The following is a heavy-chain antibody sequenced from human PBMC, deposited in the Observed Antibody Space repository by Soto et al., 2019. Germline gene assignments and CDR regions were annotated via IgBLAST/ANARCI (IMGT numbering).Heavy chain of an antibody. CDR3: AREEARYYGSGSYYNPRPDAFDI. D-gene: IGHD3-10*01. J-gene: IGHJ3*02. CDR2: FNPSGGST. CDR1: GYTFPNYF. V-gene: IGHV1-46*01. Sequence: GASVKVSCKASGYTFPNYFIHWVRQAPGQGXEWMGIFNPSGGSTTYAQKFQGRVTMTRDTSTSTVYMELSSLRSEDTAMYYCAREEARYYGSGSYYNPRPDAFDIWGQGTMVTVSS.